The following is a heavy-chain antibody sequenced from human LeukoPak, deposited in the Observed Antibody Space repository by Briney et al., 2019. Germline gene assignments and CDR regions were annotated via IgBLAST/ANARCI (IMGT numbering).Heavy chain of an antibody. D-gene: IGHD4-23*01. CDR3: AKEGRWLDS. V-gene: IGHV3-30*02. CDR1: GFSFSDYD. J-gene: IGHJ4*02. CDR2: IRYDGTNT. Sequence: SGGSQRLSCAASGFSFSDYDMHWVRQAPGKGLEWVTFIRYDGTNTYADSVKGRFTISRDNSKNTLYLQINSLRTEDTAVYFCAKEGRWLDSWGQGTLVTVSS.